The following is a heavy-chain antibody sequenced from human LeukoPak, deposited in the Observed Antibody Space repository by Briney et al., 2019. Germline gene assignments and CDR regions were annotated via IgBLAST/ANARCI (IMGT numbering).Heavy chain of an antibody. Sequence: GGSLRLSCAASGFTFNTYWMTWVRQAPGKGLEWVANINQDGSENYFLDSVKGRFTISRDNAKNSLYLQMNSLKASDTAMYYCARTLPAAKSLSYSSGWFIDYWGQGTLVTVSS. D-gene: IGHD6-19*01. J-gene: IGHJ4*02. V-gene: IGHV3-7*03. CDR3: ARTLPAAKSLSYSSGWFIDY. CDR1: GFTFNTYW. CDR2: INQDGSEN.